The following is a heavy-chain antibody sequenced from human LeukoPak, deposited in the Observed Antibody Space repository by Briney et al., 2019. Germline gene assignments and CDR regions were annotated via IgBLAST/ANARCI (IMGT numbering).Heavy chain of an antibody. CDR1: GGSFSGYY. CDR3: ASQGHHGKIVGTTLSYFYMDV. CDR2: INHSGST. D-gene: IGHD1-26*01. J-gene: IGHJ6*03. Sequence: KPSETLSLTCAVYGGSFSGYYWSWIRQPPGKGLEWIGEINHSGSTNYNPSLKSRVTISVDTSKNQFSLKLSSVTAADTAVYYCASQGHHGKIVGTTLSYFYMDVWGKGTTVTVSS. V-gene: IGHV4-34*01.